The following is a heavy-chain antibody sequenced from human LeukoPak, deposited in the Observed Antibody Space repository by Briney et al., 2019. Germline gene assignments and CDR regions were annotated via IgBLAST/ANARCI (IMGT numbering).Heavy chain of an antibody. D-gene: IGHD7-27*01. CDR3: AQDATTGDLKS. CDR1: GYSISSGYL. V-gene: IGHV4-38-2*02. CDR2: IYPSGST. J-gene: IGHJ4*02. Sequence: SETLSLTCTVSGYSISSGYLWGWIRQPPGKGLEWIGSIYPSGSTYYNPSLKSRLTISIDTSKNQFSLKLSSVTAADTAVYYCAQDATTGDLKSWGRGTLVTVSS.